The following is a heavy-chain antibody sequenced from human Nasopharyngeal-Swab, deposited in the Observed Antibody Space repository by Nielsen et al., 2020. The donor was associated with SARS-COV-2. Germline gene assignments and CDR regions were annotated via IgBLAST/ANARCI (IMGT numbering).Heavy chain of an antibody. Sequence: GGSLRLSCAASGFSFSEYYMSWIRQAPGKGLEWISDISSSGSITHYADSKKGRFTISRDNAKKSLYLQMNSLRAEDTAVYYCARGVETIHHWGQGSLVTVSS. V-gene: IGHV3-11*04. J-gene: IGHJ1*01. D-gene: IGHD5-24*01. CDR3: ARGVETIHH. CDR1: GFSFSEYY. CDR2: ISSSGSIT.